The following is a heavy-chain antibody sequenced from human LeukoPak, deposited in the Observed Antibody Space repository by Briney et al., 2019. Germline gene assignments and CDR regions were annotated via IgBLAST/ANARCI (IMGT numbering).Heavy chain of an antibody. CDR2: IFHSGNT. V-gene: IGHV4-38-2*01. D-gene: IGHD1-26*01. CDR1: GFSISGGYY. J-gene: IGHJ3*02. Sequence: PSETLSLTCAVSGFSISGGYYWGWIRQPPEKGLEWIGSIFHSGNTYYNPSLKSRVTISVDTSKNQFSLKLRSVTAADTAVYYCARYIVSYPHDAFDIWGQGTMVTVSS. CDR3: ARYIVSYPHDAFDI.